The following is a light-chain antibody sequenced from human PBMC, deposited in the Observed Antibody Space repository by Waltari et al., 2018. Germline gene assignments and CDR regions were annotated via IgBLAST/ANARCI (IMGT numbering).Light chain of an antibody. CDR1: SGSLSTTSY. CDR2: KAN. J-gene: IGLJ3*02. V-gene: IGLV8-61*01. Sequence: QTVVTQEPSLSVSPGGTVTLTCALSSGSLSTTSYATWYQQTPGQAPRTRVYKANARPSGVPDRFSGSILGNTAALTITGAQADDESDYYCALYMGSGIWVFGGGTRLTVL. CDR3: ALYMGSGIWV.